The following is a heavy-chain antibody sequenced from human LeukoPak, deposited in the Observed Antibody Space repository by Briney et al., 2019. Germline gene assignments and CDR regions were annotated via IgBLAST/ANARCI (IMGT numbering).Heavy chain of an antibody. Sequence: ASVKVSCKASGYTFTGYAISWVRQAAGQGLEWMGWVSAYNGATNYAQNFQDRVTMTTDTPTTTAYMELRSLRSDDTAVYYCAREDLYYDSSGYSQAANDYWGQGTLVTVSS. J-gene: IGHJ4*02. V-gene: IGHV1-18*01. D-gene: IGHD3-22*01. CDR3: AREDLYYDSSGYSQAANDY. CDR2: VSAYNGAT. CDR1: GYTFTGYA.